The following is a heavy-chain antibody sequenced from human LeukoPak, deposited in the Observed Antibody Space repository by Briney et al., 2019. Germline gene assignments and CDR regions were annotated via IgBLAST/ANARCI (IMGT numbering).Heavy chain of an antibody. J-gene: IGHJ6*02. Sequence: GGSLRLSCAASGFTFNNYGMGWARQAPGKGLEWVASINHNGNVNYYVDSVKGRFTISRDNAKNSLYLQMSNLRAEDTAVYFCARGGGLDVWGQGATVTVSS. CDR1: GFTFNNYG. D-gene: IGHD3-16*01. V-gene: IGHV3-7*03. CDR3: ARGGGLDV. CDR2: INHNGNVN.